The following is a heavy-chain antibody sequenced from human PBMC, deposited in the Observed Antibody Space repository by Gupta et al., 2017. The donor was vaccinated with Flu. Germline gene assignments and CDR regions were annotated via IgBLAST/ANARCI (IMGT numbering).Heavy chain of an antibody. CDR3: AKDVAARLDFDI. CDR2: ISGSGGST. V-gene: IGHV3-23*01. D-gene: IGHD6-6*01. J-gene: IGHJ3*02. CDR1: FSSYA. Sequence: FSSYAMSWVRQAPGKGLEWVSAISGSGGSTYYADSVKGRFTISRDNSKNTLYLQMNSLRAEDTAVYYCAKDVAARLDFDIWGQGTMVTVAS.